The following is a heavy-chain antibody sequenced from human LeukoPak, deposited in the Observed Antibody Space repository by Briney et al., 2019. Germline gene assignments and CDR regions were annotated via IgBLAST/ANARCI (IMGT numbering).Heavy chain of an antibody. Sequence: ASVKASCKASGYTFTSYGISWVRQAPGQGLEWMGWISAYNGNTNYAQKLQGRVTMTTDASTSTAYMELRSLRSDDTAVYYCARTPMEQLVGDYWGQGTLVTVSS. CDR1: GYTFTSYG. V-gene: IGHV1-18*01. CDR2: ISAYNGNT. J-gene: IGHJ4*02. D-gene: IGHD6-6*01. CDR3: ARTPMEQLVGDY.